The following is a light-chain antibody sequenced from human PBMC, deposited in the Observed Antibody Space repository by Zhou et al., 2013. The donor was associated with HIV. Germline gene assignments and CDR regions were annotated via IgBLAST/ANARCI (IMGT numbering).Light chain of an antibody. CDR1: QTISNH. CDR2: AAS. Sequence: DIQVTQSPSTLSASVGDRVTITCRASQTISNHINWYQRKPGKAPNLLIYAASTLESGVASRFSGSGSGTDFTLTISSLQPEDVATYYCQNYNSVLALSFGGGTKVEIK. V-gene: IGKV1-39*01. CDR3: QNYNSVLALS. J-gene: IGKJ4*01.